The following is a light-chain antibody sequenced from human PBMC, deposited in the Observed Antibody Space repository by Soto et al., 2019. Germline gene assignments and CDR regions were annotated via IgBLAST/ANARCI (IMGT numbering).Light chain of an antibody. J-gene: IGKJ5*01. CDR2: AAS. CDR3: QQTYSTPIT. CDR1: QTVRTY. Sequence: DIQMTQSPSSLSASVGDRVTIRCRASQTVRTYLNWYQQKPGKAPILLIYAASSLPSAVPPRFTGAGSETDITLTISSLQPEDFGTYYCQQTYSTPITFGQGTRLE. V-gene: IGKV1-39*01.